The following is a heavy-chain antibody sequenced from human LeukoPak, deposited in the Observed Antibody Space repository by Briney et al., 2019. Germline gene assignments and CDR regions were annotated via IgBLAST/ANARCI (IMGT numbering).Heavy chain of an antibody. D-gene: IGHD5-24*01. CDR3: ARGGDGYNEPFDY. CDR2: IYHSGST. Sequence: SETLSLTCAVSGGSISSGGYSWSWIRQPPGKGLEWIGYIYHSGSTYYNPSLKSRVTISVDRSMNQFSLKLSSVTAADTAVYYCARGGDGYNEPFDYWGQGTLVTVSS. J-gene: IGHJ4*02. V-gene: IGHV4-30-2*01. CDR1: GGSISSGGYS.